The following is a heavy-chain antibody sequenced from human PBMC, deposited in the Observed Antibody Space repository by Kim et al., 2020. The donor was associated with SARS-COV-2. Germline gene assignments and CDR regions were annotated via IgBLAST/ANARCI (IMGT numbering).Heavy chain of an antibody. CDR2: IYYSGST. V-gene: IGHV4-61*01. CDR1: GGSVSSGSYY. D-gene: IGHD3-22*01. J-gene: IGHJ6*02. CDR3: ARDLAYYDSSGYYYYYGMDV. Sequence: SETLSLTCTVSGGSVSSGSYYWSWIRQPPGKGLEWIGYIYYSGSTNYNPSLKSRVTISVGTSKNQFSLKLSSVTAADTAVYYCARDLAYYDSSGYYYYYGMDVWGQGTTVTVSS.